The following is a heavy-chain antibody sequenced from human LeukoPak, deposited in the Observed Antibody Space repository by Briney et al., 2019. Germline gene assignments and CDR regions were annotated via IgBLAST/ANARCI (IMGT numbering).Heavy chain of an antibody. V-gene: IGHV1-8*01. CDR3: ARSSVDTAMVALVHWFDP. CDR2: MNPNSGNT. J-gene: IGHJ5*02. CDR1: GYTFTSYD. Sequence: SVKVSCKASGYTFTSYDTNWVRQATGQGLEWMGWMNPNSGNTGYAQKFQGRVTMTRNTSISTAYMELSSLRSEDTAVYYCARSSVDTAMVALVHWFDPWGQGTLVTVSS. D-gene: IGHD5-18*01.